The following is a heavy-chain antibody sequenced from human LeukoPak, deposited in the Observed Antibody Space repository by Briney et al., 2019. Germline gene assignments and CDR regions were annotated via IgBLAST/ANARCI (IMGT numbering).Heavy chain of an antibody. Sequence: PGGSLRLSCAASGFTFRIYAMSWVRQAPGKGLEWVSTVSNSGDRSYYADSVKGRFTISRDNSKNTLYLQMNSLRAEDTAVYYCAADDYNQSLFGYWGQGTLVTVSS. CDR2: VSNSGDRS. V-gene: IGHV3-23*01. CDR3: AADDYNQSLFGY. J-gene: IGHJ4*02. D-gene: IGHD5-24*01. CDR1: GFTFRIYA.